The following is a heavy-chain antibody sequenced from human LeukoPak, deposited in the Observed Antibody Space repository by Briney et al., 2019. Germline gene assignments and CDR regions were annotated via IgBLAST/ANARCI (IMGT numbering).Heavy chain of an antibody. Sequence: PGGSLRLSCAASGFTFSNAWMSWVRQAPGKGLEWVSVIYSGGSTYYADSVKGRFTISRDNSKNTLYLQMNSLRAEDTAVYYCARATYYYGSGSPTFDYWGQGTLVTVSS. V-gene: IGHV3-66*01. CDR1: GFTFSNAW. CDR3: ARATYYYGSGSPTFDY. J-gene: IGHJ4*02. D-gene: IGHD3-10*01. CDR2: IYSGGST.